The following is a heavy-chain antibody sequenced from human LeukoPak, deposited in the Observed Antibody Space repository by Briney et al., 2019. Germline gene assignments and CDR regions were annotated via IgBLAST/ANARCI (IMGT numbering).Heavy chain of an antibody. CDR2: IYYSGST. V-gene: IGHV4-59*01. J-gene: IGHJ6*03. D-gene: IGHD2-2*01. CDR1: GGSISSYY. Sequence: SETLSLTCTVSGGSISSYYWSWIRQPPGKGLEWIGYIYYSGSTNYNPSLKSRLTISVDNSKNQFSLKLSSVTAEDPAVYYCARDSSQADYYYYYMDVWGKGTTVTVSS. CDR3: ARDSSQADYYYYYMDV.